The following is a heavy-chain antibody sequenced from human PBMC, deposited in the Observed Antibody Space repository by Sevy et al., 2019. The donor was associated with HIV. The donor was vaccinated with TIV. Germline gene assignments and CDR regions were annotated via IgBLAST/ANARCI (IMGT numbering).Heavy chain of an antibody. CDR2: IKQDGSEK. J-gene: IGHJ4*02. CDR3: ARDTDLGVAAAGGFDY. D-gene: IGHD6-13*01. Sequence: LSLTCAASGFTFSSYWMSWVRQAPGKGLEWVANIKQDGSEKYYVDSVKGRFTISRDNAKNSLYLQMNSLRAEETAVYYCARDTDLGVAAAGGFDYWGQGTLVTVSS. V-gene: IGHV3-7*01. CDR1: GFTFSSYW.